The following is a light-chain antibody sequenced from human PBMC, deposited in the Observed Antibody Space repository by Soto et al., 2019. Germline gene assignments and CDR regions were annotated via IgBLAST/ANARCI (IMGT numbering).Light chain of an antibody. CDR3: QQSHSPPGR. CDR2: ATT. CDR1: QSIGSH. V-gene: IGKV1-39*01. Sequence: DIQMTQSPSSLSASVGDRVTITCRASQSIGSHLNWYQQKPGKAPKLLIYATTSLEGGAPSRFSGSKLGTVFFLTISILKPKDFEIHSCQQSHSPPGRFGKGPKGKIK. J-gene: IGKJ1*01.